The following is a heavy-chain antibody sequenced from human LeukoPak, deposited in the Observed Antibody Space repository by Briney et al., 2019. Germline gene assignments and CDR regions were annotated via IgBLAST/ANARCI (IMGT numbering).Heavy chain of an antibody. CDR3: ARRKGCSSTSCPPDY. D-gene: IGHD2-2*01. J-gene: IGHJ4*02. CDR1: GYNFTTYW. CDR2: IYPGDSDT. V-gene: IGHV5-51*01. Sequence: GESLKISCQASGYNFTTYWIGWVRQMPGKGLEWMGIIYPGDSDTRYSPSFQGQVTMSADKSINTAYLQWSSLKASDTAMYYCARRKGCSSTSCPPDYWGQGTLVTVSS.